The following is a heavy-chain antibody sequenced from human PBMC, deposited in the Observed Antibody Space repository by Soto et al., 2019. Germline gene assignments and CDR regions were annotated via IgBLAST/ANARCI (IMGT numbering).Heavy chain of an antibody. J-gene: IGHJ5*02. CDR3: SRRAPEGFDP. CDR2: IDYRGTI. V-gene: IGHV4-39*02. CDR1: GGCIATSAYV. Sequence: SETLSLTCTVSGGCIATSAYVWAWIRRPPGKGLEWIGSIDYRGTIYNNPSLKSRVTISVDTSKNHFSLKLDSVTAADTALYYCSRRAPEGFDPWGQGTLVTVSS.